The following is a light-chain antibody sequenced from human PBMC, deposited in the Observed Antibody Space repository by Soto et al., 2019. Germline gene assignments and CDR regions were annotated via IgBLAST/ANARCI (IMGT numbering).Light chain of an antibody. V-gene: IGLV1-40*01. CDR2: GNS. CDR1: SSNIGAGYD. J-gene: IGLJ1*01. CDR3: QSYDSSLSGSYV. Sequence: QSVLTQPPSVSGAPGQRVTISCTGSSSNIGAGYDVHWYQQLPGTAPKLLIYGNSNRPSEVPDRFSGSKSGTSASLAITGLQAEDEADYYFQSYDSSLSGSYVFGTGTKPTVL.